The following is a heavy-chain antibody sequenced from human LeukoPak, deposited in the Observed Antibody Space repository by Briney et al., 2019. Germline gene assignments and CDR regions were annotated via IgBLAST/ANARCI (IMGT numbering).Heavy chain of an antibody. J-gene: IGHJ5*02. D-gene: IGHD2-2*01. V-gene: IGHV1-24*01. CDR3: ARGPDIVVVPAARGRTWFDP. CDR2: FDPEDGET. Sequence: ASVKVSCKVSGYTLTELSMHWVRQAPGKGLEWMGGFDPEDGETIYAQKFQGRVTMTEDTSTDTAYMELSRLRSDDTAVYYCARGPDIVVVPAARGRTWFDPWGQGTLVTVSS. CDR1: GYTLTELS.